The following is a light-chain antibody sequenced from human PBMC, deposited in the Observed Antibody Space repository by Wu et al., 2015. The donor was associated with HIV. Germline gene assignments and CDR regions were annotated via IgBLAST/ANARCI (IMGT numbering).Light chain of an antibody. CDR2: GAS. CDR3: QQYGSSPGS. Sequence: EIVMTQSPATLSVSPGERATLSCRASQTISSSLAWYQQTPGQAPRLLIYGASSRATGIPDRFSGSGSGTDFTLTISRLEPEDFAVYYCQQYGSSPGSFGQGTKLEIK. CDR1: QTISSS. J-gene: IGKJ2*03. V-gene: IGKV3-20*01.